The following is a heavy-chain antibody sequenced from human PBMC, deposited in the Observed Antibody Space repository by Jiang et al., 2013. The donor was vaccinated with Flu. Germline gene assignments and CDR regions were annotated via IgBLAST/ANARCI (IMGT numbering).Heavy chain of an antibody. CDR2: INHSGST. CDR1: GGSFSGYY. D-gene: IGHD2-21*02. Sequence: SLTCAVYGGSFSGYYWSWIRQPPGKGLEWIGEINHSGSTNYNPSLKSRVTISVDTSKNQFSLKLSSVTAADTAVYYRARMKRRHIVVVTANAFDIWGQGTMVTVSS. CDR3: ARMKRRHIVVVTANAFDI. J-gene: IGHJ3*02. V-gene: IGHV4-34*01.